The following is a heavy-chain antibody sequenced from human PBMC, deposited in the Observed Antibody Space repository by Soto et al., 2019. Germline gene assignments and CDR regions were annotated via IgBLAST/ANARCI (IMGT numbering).Heavy chain of an antibody. CDR3: ARGRGESLYYYYYYGMDV. CDR2: INHSGST. CDR1: GGSFSGYY. D-gene: IGHD3-16*01. Sequence: PSETLSLTCAVYGGSFSGYYWSWIRQPPGKGLEWIGEINHSGSTNYNPSLKSRVTISVDTSKNQFSLKLSSVTAADTAVYYCARGRGESLYYYYYYGMDVWGQGTTVTVSS. J-gene: IGHJ6*02. V-gene: IGHV4-34*01.